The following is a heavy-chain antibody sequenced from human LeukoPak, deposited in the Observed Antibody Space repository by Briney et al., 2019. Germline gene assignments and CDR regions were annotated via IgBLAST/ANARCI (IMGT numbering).Heavy chain of an antibody. CDR1: GGTFSSYA. D-gene: IGHD3-9*01. CDR2: IIPIFGTA. CDR3: SRCYYDILTRPLDPYYYYGMDV. Sequence: SVKVSCKASGGTFSSYAISWVRQAPGQGLEWMGGIIPIFGTANYAQKFQGRVAITADESTSTAYMELSSLRSEDTAVYYCSRCYYDILTRPLDPYYYYGMDVWGQGTTVTVSS. J-gene: IGHJ6*02. V-gene: IGHV1-69*13.